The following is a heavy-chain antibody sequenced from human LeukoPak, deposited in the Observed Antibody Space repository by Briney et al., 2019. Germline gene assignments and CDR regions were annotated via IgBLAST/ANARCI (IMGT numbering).Heavy chain of an antibody. CDR2: IYYSGST. Sequence: SETLSLTCTVSGGSISSYYWSWIRQPPGKGLEWIGYIYYSGSTNYNPSLKGRVTISVDTSKNQFSLKLSSVTAADTAVYYCARVRGSGIRWFDPWGQGTLVTVSS. CDR3: ARVRGSGIRWFDP. CDR1: GGSISSYY. V-gene: IGHV4-59*01. J-gene: IGHJ5*02. D-gene: IGHD3-10*01.